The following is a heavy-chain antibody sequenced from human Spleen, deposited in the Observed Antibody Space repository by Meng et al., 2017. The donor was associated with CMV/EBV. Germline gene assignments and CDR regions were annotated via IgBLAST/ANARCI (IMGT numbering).Heavy chain of an antibody. CDR1: GGSISSYY. CDR3: ARAYCSSTSCYFDYYGMDV. V-gene: IGHV4-59*12. CDR2: IYYGGST. Sequence: SETLSLTCAVSGGSISSYYWSWIRQPPGKGLEWIGYIYYGGSTNYSPSLKSRVTISADTSKNQFSLKLSSVTAADTAVYYCARAYCSSTSCYFDYYGMDVWGQGTTVTVSS. D-gene: IGHD2-2*01. J-gene: IGHJ6*02.